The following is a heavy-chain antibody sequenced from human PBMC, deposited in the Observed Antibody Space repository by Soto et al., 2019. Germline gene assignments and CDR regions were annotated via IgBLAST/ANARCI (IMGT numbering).Heavy chain of an antibody. D-gene: IGHD4-17*01. V-gene: IGHV1-46*01. Sequence: ASVTGSCTSSGSTFTNYHIHWVRQAPGQGLEWMVIINPSGGLTTYAQKFQGRVTMTRDTSTSTVYMELSSLRSDDTAVYYCARASTTWCDPWGQGALVTVSS. CDR2: INPSGGLT. CDR1: GSTFTNYH. J-gene: IGHJ5*02. CDR3: ARASTTWCDP.